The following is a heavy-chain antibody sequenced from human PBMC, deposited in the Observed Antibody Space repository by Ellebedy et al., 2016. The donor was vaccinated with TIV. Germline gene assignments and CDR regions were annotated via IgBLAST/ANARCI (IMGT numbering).Heavy chain of an antibody. J-gene: IGHJ3*01. Sequence: GESLKISXKASGYSFTRYWIGWVRRMPGTGLEWMGIIYPSDSDTRYSPSFQGQVTISADTSINAAYLQWNILEASDTATYYCARMHEYSNYHPLDLWGQGTVVTVSS. CDR1: GYSFTRYW. CDR3: ARMHEYSNYHPLDL. CDR2: IYPSDSDT. V-gene: IGHV5-51*01. D-gene: IGHD4-11*01.